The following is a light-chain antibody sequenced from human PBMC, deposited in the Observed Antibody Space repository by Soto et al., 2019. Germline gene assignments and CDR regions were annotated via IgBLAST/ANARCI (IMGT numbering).Light chain of an antibody. J-gene: IGKJ5*01. CDR3: QQRSDWPIT. CDR1: QSVSNS. Sequence: ENVLTQSPATLSLSPGERATLSCRASQSVSNSLAWYQQKPGQAPRLLIYDVSTRATGVPARFSGSGSGTDFTLTITSLEPEDFAVYSCQQRSDWPITFGQGTRLEIK. V-gene: IGKV3-11*01. CDR2: DVS.